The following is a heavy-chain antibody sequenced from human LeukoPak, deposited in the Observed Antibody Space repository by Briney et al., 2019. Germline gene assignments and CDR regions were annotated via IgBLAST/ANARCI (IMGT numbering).Heavy chain of an antibody. D-gene: IGHD1-26*01. J-gene: IGHJ4*02. CDR2: IYHSGST. CDR1: GYSISSGYY. V-gene: IGHV4-38-2*02. CDR3: AREVGATGNFDY. Sequence: SETLSLTCTVSGYSISSGYYWGWIRQPPGKGLEWIGSIYHSGSTYYNPSLKSRVTISVDTSKNQFSLKLSSVTAADTAVYFCAREVGATGNFDYWGQGTLVTVSS.